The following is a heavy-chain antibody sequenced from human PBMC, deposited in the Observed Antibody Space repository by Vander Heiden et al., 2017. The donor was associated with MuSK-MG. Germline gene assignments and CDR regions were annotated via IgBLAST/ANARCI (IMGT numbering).Heavy chain of an antibody. CDR2: IGTSGSGT. Sequence: VQLLESGGGLVQPGGSLRLSCAASGFMFTTYAMTWFRQAPGKGLEWVSGIGTSGSGTYYPDSVKGRFIISRDNSKNTLHLQMDSLRAEDTAVYYCAKDLTPGHVVGGSGADYWGQGTLVTVSS. CDR3: AKDLTPGHVVGGSGADY. D-gene: IGHD1-26*01. V-gene: IGHV3-23*01. J-gene: IGHJ4*02. CDR1: GFMFTTYA.